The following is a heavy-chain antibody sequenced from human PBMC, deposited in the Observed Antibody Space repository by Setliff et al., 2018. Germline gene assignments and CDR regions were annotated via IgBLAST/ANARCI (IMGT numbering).Heavy chain of an antibody. CDR1: GGSFSGYY. J-gene: IGHJ4*02. V-gene: IGHV4-34*01. Sequence: PSETLSLTCAVYGGSFSGYYWSWIRQAPGKGLEWIGEINHSGSSNYNPSLKSRVTMSVDTSKNQFSLKLGSVTAADTAVYYCARGVTFTSNLDYWGPGNLVTVSS. D-gene: IGHD3-16*01. CDR2: INHSGSS. CDR3: ARGVTFTSNLDY.